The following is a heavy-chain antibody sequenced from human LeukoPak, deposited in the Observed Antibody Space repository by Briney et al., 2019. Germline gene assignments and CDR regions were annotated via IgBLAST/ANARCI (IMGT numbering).Heavy chain of an antibody. V-gene: IGHV4-39*01. CDR2: ISYSGST. D-gene: IGHD1-26*01. CDR1: GGSISSSGYY. Sequence: SETLSLTCTVSGGSISSSGYYWGWIRLPPGKGLVWIASISYSGSTYYNPSLKSRVTISVDTSKNQLSLKLSSLTAADTAVYYCARHEYSGSYYGLSWFDPWGQGTLVTVSS. CDR3: ARHEYSGSYYGLSWFDP. J-gene: IGHJ5*02.